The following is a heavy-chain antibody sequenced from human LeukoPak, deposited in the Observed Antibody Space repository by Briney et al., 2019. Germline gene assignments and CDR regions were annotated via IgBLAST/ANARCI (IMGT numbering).Heavy chain of an antibody. CDR1: GFTFSSYA. CDR2: ISGSGVST. J-gene: IGHJ5*02. Sequence: GGSLRLSCAASGFTFSSYAMSWVRQAPGKGLEWVSAISGSGVSTYYADSVKGRFTISRDNSKNTLYLQMNSLRAEDTAVYYCAKGRGAAVARFPIDPWGQGTLVTVSS. V-gene: IGHV3-23*01. D-gene: IGHD6-13*01. CDR3: AKGRGAAVARFPIDP.